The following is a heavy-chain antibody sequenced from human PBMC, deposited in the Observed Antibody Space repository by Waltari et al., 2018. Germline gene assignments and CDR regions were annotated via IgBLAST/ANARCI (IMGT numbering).Heavy chain of an antibody. CDR1: GFTFSSYW. D-gene: IGHD4-17*01. J-gene: IGHJ4*02. Sequence: EVQLVESGGGLVQPGGSLRLSCAAAGFTFSSYWMSWVRQAPGKGLELVANIKQDGSEKYYVDSMKGRFTNSRDNAKNSLYLQMNSLRAEDTAVYYCARGYGDYATDYWGQGTLVTVSS. CDR3: ARGYGDYATDY. V-gene: IGHV3-7*01. CDR2: IKQDGSEK.